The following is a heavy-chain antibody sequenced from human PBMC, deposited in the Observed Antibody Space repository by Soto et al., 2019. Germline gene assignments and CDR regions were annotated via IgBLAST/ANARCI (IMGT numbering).Heavy chain of an antibody. CDR3: AKDRGIEAAGS. V-gene: IGHV4-4*02. Sequence: QVQLQESGPGLVKPSGTLSLTCAVSGGSITSTNWWSWVRQPPGKGLEWIGEIYHSGTTNYNPPLKYGVTISLDKSNNQYSLKVISVTAADTAVDYCAKDRGIEAAGSWSPGALVTVSS. CDR1: GGSITSTNW. J-gene: IGHJ5*02. CDR2: IYHSGTT. D-gene: IGHD6-13*01.